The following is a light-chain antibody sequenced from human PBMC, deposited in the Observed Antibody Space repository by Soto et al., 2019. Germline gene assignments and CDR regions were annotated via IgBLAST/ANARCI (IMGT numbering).Light chain of an antibody. CDR1: SSDIGGYDY. CDR3: SSYTSSSTVV. V-gene: IGLV2-14*01. CDR2: DVT. J-gene: IGLJ2*01. Sequence: QSALTQPASVSGSPGRSITISCTGTSSDIGGYDYVCWYQQRPGKAPKLIIYDVTNRPSGVSNRFSASKSGNTASLSISGLQAEDEADYYCSSYTSSSTVVFVGGTKLTVL.